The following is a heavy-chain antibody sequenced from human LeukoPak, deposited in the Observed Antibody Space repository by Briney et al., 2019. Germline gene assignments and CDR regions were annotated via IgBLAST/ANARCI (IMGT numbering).Heavy chain of an antibody. V-gene: IGHV4-30-2*01. Sequence: SETLSLTCAVSGGSISSGGYSWSWIRQPPGKGLEWIGYIYHSGSTYYNPSLKSRVTISVDRSKNQFSLKLSSVTAADTAVYYCARGWGGYSDYWGQGTLVTVSS. J-gene: IGHJ4*02. CDR3: ARGWGGYSDY. CDR1: GGSISSGGYS. D-gene: IGHD3-3*01. CDR2: IYHSGST.